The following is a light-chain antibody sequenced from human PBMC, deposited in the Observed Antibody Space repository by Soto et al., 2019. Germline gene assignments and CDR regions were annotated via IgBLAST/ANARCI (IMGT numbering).Light chain of an antibody. Sequence: EIVLTQSPATLYLSPGERATLSCRASQSVSSSLAWYQQKPGQAPRLLIYGASNVAAGIPARFSSTESGTDFNIPISGLEPDDFAVYCCQHYGSSPRTFGQGTNVDIK. CDR3: QHYGSSPRT. V-gene: IGKV3-11*01. J-gene: IGKJ1*01. CDR1: QSVSSS. CDR2: GAS.